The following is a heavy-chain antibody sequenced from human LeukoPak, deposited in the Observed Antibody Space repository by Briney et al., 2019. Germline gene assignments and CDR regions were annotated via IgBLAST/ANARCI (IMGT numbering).Heavy chain of an antibody. D-gene: IGHD6-19*01. CDR3: ARDQGHSGWYGDD. Sequence: PGGSLRLSCAASGFIFSSYGMHWVRQAPGKGLEWVSIIWYDGSNKYYADSVKGRFTISKDNSKKTLYLQMNSLRAEDTAVYYCARDQGHSGWYGDDWGQGTLVTVSS. CDR2: IWYDGSNK. V-gene: IGHV3-33*01. CDR1: GFIFSSYG. J-gene: IGHJ4*02.